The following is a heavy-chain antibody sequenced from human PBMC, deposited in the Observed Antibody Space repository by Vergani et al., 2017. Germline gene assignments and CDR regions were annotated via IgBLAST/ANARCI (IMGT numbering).Heavy chain of an antibody. Sequence: QVQLQESGPGLVKPSETLSLTCTVSGGSISSYYWSWIRQPPGKGLEWIGEINHSGSTNYNPSLKSRVTISVDTSKNQFSLKLSSVTAADTAVYYCATGHSSSWAGDYWGQGTLVTVSS. V-gene: IGHV4-34*01. J-gene: IGHJ4*02. D-gene: IGHD6-13*01. CDR1: GGSISSYY. CDR2: INHSGST. CDR3: ATGHSSSWAGDY.